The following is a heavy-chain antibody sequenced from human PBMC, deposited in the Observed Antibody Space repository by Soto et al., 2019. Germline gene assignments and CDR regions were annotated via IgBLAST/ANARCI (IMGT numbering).Heavy chain of an antibody. CDR3: TRGHGFNGASFDY. Sequence: QVQLVQSGAEVKKPGSSVKVSCKTSGGTFSCYSVSWVRQAPGQGLEWMGGIIPIFGIPTYAQKFQVRVTISADESTSTASMELSGLRSEDTAIYYCTRGHGFNGASFDYWGQGTLVTVSS. J-gene: IGHJ4*02. D-gene: IGHD2-8*01. V-gene: IGHV1-69*01. CDR1: GGTFSCYS. CDR2: IIPIFGIP.